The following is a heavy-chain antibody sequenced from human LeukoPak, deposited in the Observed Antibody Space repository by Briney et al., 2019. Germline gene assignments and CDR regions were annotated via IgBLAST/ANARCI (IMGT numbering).Heavy chain of an antibody. CDR1: GYTFTSYY. V-gene: IGHV1-46*01. J-gene: IGHJ4*02. D-gene: IGHD3-10*01. Sequence: ASVNVSCKASGYTFTSYYMHWVRQAPGQGLEWMGIINPSGGSTSYAQKFQGRVTMTRDTSTSTVYMELSSLRSEDTAVYYCARDTLHYGSGSGFDYWGQGTLVTVSS. CDR3: ARDTLHYGSGSGFDY. CDR2: INPSGGST.